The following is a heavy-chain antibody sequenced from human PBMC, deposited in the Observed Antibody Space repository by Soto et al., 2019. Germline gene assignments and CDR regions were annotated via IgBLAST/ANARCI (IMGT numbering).Heavy chain of an antibody. J-gene: IGHJ1*01. CDR2: IYYSGIT. CDR3: ARDTGDGRRYLQK. V-gene: IGHV4-30-4*01. D-gene: IGHD1-1*01. Sequence: SSSXSVTCTVSVCSINIGYYYLSWMRQPPGKGLEWIGYIYYSGITYYNTSIKSRVTISVDTSKNHFSLKMSSVTAADTAVYYCARDTGDGRRYLQKWGQGTLV. CDR1: VCSINIGYYY.